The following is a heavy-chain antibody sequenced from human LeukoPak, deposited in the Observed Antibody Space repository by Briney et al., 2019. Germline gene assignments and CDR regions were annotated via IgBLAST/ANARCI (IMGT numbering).Heavy chain of an antibody. V-gene: IGHV4-39*01. CDR2: IYYSGST. D-gene: IGHD3-16*02. CDR1: GGSISSSSYY. Sequence: SETLSLTCTVSGGSISSSSYYWGWIRQPPGKGLEWIGSIYYSGSTYYNLSLKSRVTISVDTSKNQFSLKLSSVTAADTAVYYYAGRSYDYVWGSYRYGRHFDYWGQGTLVTVSS. CDR3: AGRSYDYVWGSYRYGRHFDY. J-gene: IGHJ4*02.